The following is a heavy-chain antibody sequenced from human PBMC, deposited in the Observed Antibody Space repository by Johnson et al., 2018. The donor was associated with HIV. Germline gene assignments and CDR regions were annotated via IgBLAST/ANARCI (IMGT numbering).Heavy chain of an antibody. CDR2: LRYDGSNK. CDR3: AKEKNGYHWTFDI. V-gene: IGHV3-30*02. J-gene: IGHJ3*02. CDR1: GFTFSSYG. Sequence: QVQLVESGGGFVLPGGSLRLSCAASGFTFSSYGLHWVRQAPGKGLEWVAFLRYDGSNKYYADSVKARFTISRDNSKNTLYLQMNSLRAEDTAVYYCAKEKNGYHWTFDIWGQGTMVTVSS. D-gene: IGHD5-24*01.